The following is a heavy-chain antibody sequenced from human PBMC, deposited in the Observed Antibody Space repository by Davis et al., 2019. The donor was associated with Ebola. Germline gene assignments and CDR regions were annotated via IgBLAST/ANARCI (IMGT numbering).Heavy chain of an antibody. Sequence: GESLKISCAASGFTFSDYYMSWIRQAPGKGLEWVSYISSSSSYTNYADSVKGRFTISRDNAKNSLYLQMNSLRAEDTAVYYCAKVGGSSSWRNWFDPWGQGTLVTVSS. CDR2: ISSSSSYT. J-gene: IGHJ5*02. CDR3: AKVGGSSSWRNWFDP. CDR1: GFTFSDYY. D-gene: IGHD6-13*01. V-gene: IGHV3-11*06.